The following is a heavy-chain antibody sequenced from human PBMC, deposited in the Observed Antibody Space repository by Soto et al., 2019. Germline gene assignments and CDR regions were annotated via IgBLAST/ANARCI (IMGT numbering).Heavy chain of an antibody. CDR2: IYPGDSDT. Sequence: PGESLKISCKGSGYSFTSYWIGWVRQMPGKGLEWMGIIYPGDSDTIYSPSFQGQVTISADKSISTAYLQWSSLKASDTAMYYCARHPNSITMVRESYYYYGMDVWGQGTTVTVS. CDR3: ARHPNSITMVRESYYYYGMDV. D-gene: IGHD3-10*01. J-gene: IGHJ6*02. V-gene: IGHV5-51*01. CDR1: GYSFTSYW.